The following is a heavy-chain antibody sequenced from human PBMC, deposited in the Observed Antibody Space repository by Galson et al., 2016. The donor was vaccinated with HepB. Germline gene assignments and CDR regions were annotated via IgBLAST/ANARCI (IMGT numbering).Heavy chain of an antibody. J-gene: IGHJ4*02. D-gene: IGHD5-18*01. V-gene: IGHV4-39*01. CDR1: GGSISSRSCY. Sequence: SETLSLTCTVSGGSISSRSCYWGWIRQPPGKGLEWIASIHSSGSPYYYNPSLKSRLTISVDTSKNQFSLKLRSVTAADTALYFCARHEGYGSGPPWDDWGQGTLATVSS. CDR2: IHSSGSPY. CDR3: ARHEGYGSGPPWDD.